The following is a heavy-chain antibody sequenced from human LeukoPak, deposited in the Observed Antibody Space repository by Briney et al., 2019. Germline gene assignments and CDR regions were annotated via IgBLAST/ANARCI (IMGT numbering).Heavy chain of an antibody. CDR3: ARSGPAAGRPDAFDI. CDR2: IYYSGIT. Sequence: PSETLSLTCTLSGGSISSSSFYWGWIRQPPGKGLECIGTIYYSGITYYNSSLKSRVTLSVDTSKNQFSLKLSSVTAADTAVYFCARSGPAAGRPDAFDIWGQGTMVTVSS. V-gene: IGHV4-39*07. D-gene: IGHD2-2*01. CDR1: GGSISSSSFY. J-gene: IGHJ3*02.